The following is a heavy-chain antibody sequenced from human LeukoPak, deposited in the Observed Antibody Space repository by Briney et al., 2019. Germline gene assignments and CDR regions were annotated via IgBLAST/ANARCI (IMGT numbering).Heavy chain of an antibody. J-gene: IGHJ6*02. Sequence: GGSLRLSCAASGFTFSSHGMHWVRQAPGKGLEWVAVISYDGSNKYYADSVKGRFTISRDNSKNTLYLQMNSLRAEDPAVYYCAKEGYSSSYDMDVWGQGTTVTVSS. V-gene: IGHV3-30*18. CDR1: GFTFSSHG. CDR2: ISYDGSNK. CDR3: AKEGYSSSYDMDV. D-gene: IGHD6-13*01.